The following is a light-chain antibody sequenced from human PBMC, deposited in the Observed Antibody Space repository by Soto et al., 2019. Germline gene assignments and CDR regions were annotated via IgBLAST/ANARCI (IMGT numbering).Light chain of an antibody. CDR3: SSYTISSTVV. Sequence: QSALTQPASVSGSPGQSITMSCTGTSSDVGSYNYVSWYQQHPGNAPKLIIYEVTNRPSGVSNRFSGSKSGNTASLTISGLQAEDEADYYCSSYTISSTVVFGGGTKLTVL. CDR2: EVT. CDR1: SSDVGSYNY. V-gene: IGLV2-14*01. J-gene: IGLJ2*01.